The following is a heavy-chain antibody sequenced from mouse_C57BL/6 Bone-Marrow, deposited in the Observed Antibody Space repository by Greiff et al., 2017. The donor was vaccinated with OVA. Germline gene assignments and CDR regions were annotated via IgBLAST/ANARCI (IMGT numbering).Heavy chain of an antibody. V-gene: IGHV5-4*01. CDR3: ARDSHYYGSSFYAMDY. CDR1: GFTFSSYA. J-gene: IGHJ4*01. Sequence: EVKLMESGGGLVKPGGSLKLSCAASGFTFSSYAMSWVRQTPEKRLEWVATISDGGMYTYYPEYVQGRFTISRDNAKNNLYRQMSHLKSEDTAMYYCARDSHYYGSSFYAMDYWGQGTSVTVSS. D-gene: IGHD1-1*01. CDR2: ISDGGMYT.